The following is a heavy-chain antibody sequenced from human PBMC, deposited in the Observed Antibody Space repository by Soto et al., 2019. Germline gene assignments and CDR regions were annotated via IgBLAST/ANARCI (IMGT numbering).Heavy chain of an antibody. CDR1: GFTFGSYW. J-gene: IGHJ6*02. V-gene: IGHV3-74*01. CDR3: ARGRPYGMDV. CDR2: IDSDGSST. Sequence: EVQLVESGGGLVQPGGSLRVSCAASGFTFGSYWMNWVRQAPGKGLVCVSRIDSDGSSTTYADSVKGRFTTSRDNAKNTLYLQMSSLRVEGTAVYYCARGRPYGMDVWGQGTTVTVSS.